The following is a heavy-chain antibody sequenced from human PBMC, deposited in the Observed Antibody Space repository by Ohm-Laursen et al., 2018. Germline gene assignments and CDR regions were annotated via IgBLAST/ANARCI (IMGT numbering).Heavy chain of an antibody. V-gene: IGHV3-9*01. D-gene: IGHD1-14*01. CDR3: AKDMYTYYYGMDV. Sequence: SLRLSCAASGFTFDDYAMHWVRQAPGKGLEWVSGISWNRGSIGYADSVKGRFTISRDNAKNSLYLQMNSLRAEDTALYYCAKDMYTYYYGMDVWGQGTTVTVSS. J-gene: IGHJ6*02. CDR2: ISWNRGSI. CDR1: GFTFDDYA.